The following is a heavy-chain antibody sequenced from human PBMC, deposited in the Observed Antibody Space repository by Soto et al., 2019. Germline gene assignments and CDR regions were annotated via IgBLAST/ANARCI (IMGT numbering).Heavy chain of an antibody. J-gene: IGHJ6*02. V-gene: IGHV4-31*03. Sequence: QVQLQESGPGLVKPSQTLSLTCTVSGGSISSGGYYWSWIRQHPGKGLEWIGYIYYSGSTYYNPSLKSRVTISVDTSKNQFSLKLSSVTAADTAVYYCARVEMATYYHYGMDVWGQGTTVTVSS. CDR3: ARVEMATYYHYGMDV. CDR2: IYYSGST. CDR1: GGSISSGGYY.